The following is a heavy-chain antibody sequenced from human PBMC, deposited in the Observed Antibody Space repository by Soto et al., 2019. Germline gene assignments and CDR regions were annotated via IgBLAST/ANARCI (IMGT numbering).Heavy chain of an antibody. CDR1: GFTFSSYA. J-gene: IGHJ4*02. D-gene: IGHD6-6*01. V-gene: IGHV3-23*01. CDR2: ISGSDDNT. Sequence: EVQLLESGGGLVQPGESLRLSCAASGFTFSSYAMSWVRQAPGKGLEWVSVISGSDDNTYYADYVKGRFTISRDNSKTTLYLQMNSLRAEDTAVYYCAKRSSSSPFDYWGQGTLVTVSS. CDR3: AKRSSSSPFDY.